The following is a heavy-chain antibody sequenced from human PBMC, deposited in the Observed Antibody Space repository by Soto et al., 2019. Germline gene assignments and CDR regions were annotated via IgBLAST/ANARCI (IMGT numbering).Heavy chain of an antibody. J-gene: IGHJ4*02. Sequence: GGSLRLSCAASGFTFSSYGMHWVRQAPGKGLEWVAVIWYDGSNKYYADSVKGRFTISRDNSKNTLYLQMNSLRAEDTAVYYCARDYPYYYDSSGYYPSSDYWGQGTLVTVSS. CDR1: GFTFSSYG. CDR3: ARDYPYYYDSSGYYPSSDY. CDR2: IWYDGSNK. V-gene: IGHV3-33*01. D-gene: IGHD3-22*01.